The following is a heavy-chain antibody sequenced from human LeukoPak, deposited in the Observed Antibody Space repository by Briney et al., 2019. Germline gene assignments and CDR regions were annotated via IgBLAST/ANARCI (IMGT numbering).Heavy chain of an antibody. Sequence: KSSETLSLTCTVSGYYISSGYYWGWIRQPPGKGLEWIGSIYHSGSTYYNPSLKSRVTISVDTSKNQFSLKLSSVTAADTAVYYCARAYGDFPPYFDYWGQGTLVTVSS. J-gene: IGHJ4*02. CDR1: GYYISSGYY. CDR2: IYHSGST. V-gene: IGHV4-38-2*02. CDR3: ARAYGDFPPYFDY. D-gene: IGHD4-17*01.